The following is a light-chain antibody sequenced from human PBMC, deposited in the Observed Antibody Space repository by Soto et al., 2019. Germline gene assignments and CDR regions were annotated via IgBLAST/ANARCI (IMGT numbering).Light chain of an antibody. V-gene: IGLV2-23*01. CDR2: EDI. Sequence: QSVLTQPASVSGSPGQSITISCTGTSSDVGKYNLVSWYQQHPGKAPKLMIYEDIKRPSGVSNRFSGSKSGNTASLTISGLQAEDEADYYCCSYAGSSTYVFGTGTKLTVL. J-gene: IGLJ1*01. CDR1: SSDVGKYNL. CDR3: CSYAGSSTYV.